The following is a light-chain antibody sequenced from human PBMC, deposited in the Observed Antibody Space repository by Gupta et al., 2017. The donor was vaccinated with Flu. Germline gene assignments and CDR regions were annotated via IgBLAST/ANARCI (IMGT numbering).Light chain of an antibody. V-gene: IGLV3-21*02. CDR2: DDN. Sequence: SSVLTHPPSMSVTPGETARIICGADPIGSKSVHWYQQRPGQAPVLVVYDDNDRPSGVPERISGSNSGHTATLTIRRVEAGDEADYYCQLWDSSSDHVVFGGGTKLTVL. CDR1: PIGSKS. J-gene: IGLJ2*01. CDR3: QLWDSSSDHVV.